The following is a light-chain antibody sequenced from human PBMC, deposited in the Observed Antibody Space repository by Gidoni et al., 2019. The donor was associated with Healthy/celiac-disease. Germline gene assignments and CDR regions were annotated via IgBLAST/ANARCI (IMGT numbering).Light chain of an antibody. CDR1: AFPKQY. V-gene: IGLV3-25*03. Sequence: SYELTQPPSVSVSPGQTARIPCSGSAFPKQYAYWYQQKQGQAPVLVIYKDSERPSGIPERFSGSSSGTTVTLTISGVQAEDEADYYCQSADSSGTYTYLFGTGTKVTVL. CDR3: QSADSSGTYTYL. CDR2: KDS. J-gene: IGLJ1*01.